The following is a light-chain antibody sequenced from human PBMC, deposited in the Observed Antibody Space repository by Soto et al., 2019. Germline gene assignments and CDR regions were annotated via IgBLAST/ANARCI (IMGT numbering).Light chain of an antibody. CDR1: SGHSSYA. Sequence: QSVLTQSPSASASLGASVKLTCALSSGHSSYAIAWHQQQPEKGPRALMKLNSDGSHTRGDGIPDRFSSSSSGAERYLTISSLQSEDEADYYCQTWGTGILVFGGGTKLTVL. J-gene: IGLJ3*02. CDR2: LNSDGSH. V-gene: IGLV4-69*01. CDR3: QTWGTGILV.